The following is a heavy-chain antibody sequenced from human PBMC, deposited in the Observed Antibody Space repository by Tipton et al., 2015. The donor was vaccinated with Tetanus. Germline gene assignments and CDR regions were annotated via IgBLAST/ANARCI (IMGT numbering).Heavy chain of an antibody. CDR2: ISPSGGST. CDR3: ARCADILDRSFDH. V-gene: IGHV1-46*01. CDR1: GYTFSNYY. J-gene: IGHJ4*02. Sequence: QLVQSGAEVRKPGASVTISCTASGYTFSNYYLHWVRQAPGQGLEWMGMISPSGGSTTYAQKVQGRVTMSRDTSTSTVYLEVSDLRSEDPAVYFCARCADILDRSFDHWGQGTLVTVSS. D-gene: IGHD3-9*01.